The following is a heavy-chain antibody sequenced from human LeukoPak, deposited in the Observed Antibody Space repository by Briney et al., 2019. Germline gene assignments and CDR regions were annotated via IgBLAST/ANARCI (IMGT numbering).Heavy chain of an antibody. D-gene: IGHD3-22*01. V-gene: IGHV4-38-2*02. CDR2: IYHSGST. CDR1: GYSISSGYY. CDR3: ARVWESITMIVDTKYYFDY. J-gene: IGHJ4*02. Sequence: SETLSLTCTVSGYSISSGYYWGWIRQPPGKGLEWIGSIYHSGSTYYNPSLKSRVTISVDTSKNQFSLKLSSVTAADTAVYYCARVWESITMIVDTKYYFDYWGQRTLVTVSS.